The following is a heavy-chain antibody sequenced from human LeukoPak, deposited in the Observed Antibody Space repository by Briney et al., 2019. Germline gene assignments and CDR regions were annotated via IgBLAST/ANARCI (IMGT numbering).Heavy chain of an antibody. D-gene: IGHD3-3*01. Sequence: ASVKVSCKASGYTFTSYDINWVRQATGQGLEWMGWMNPNSGNTGYAQKFQGRVTMTRNTSISTAYMELSSLRSEDTAVYYCARPPYTYYDCWSGSYYYYMDVWGKGTTVTVSS. CDR1: GYTFTSYD. CDR2: MNPNSGNT. J-gene: IGHJ6*03. V-gene: IGHV1-8*01. CDR3: ARPPYTYYDCWSGSYYYYMDV.